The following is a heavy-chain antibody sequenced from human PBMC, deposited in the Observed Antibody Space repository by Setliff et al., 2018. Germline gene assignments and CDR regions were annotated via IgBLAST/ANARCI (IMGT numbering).Heavy chain of an antibody. CDR1: GGTFRSYG. CDR2: NSA. V-gene: IGHV1-18*01. CDR3: ARGPPDFVVVPAAAKFDY. J-gene: IGHJ4*02. D-gene: IGHD2-2*01. Sequence: ASVKVSCKASGGTFRSYGISWVRQAPGQGLEWMGWNSAYAQKFQGRVTMTTDTPTSTAYMELRSLRSDDTAVYYCARGPPDFVVVPAAAKFDYWGPGTLVTVSS.